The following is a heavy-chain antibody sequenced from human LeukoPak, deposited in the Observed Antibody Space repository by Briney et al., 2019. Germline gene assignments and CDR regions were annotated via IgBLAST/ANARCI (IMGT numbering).Heavy chain of an antibody. CDR1: GYIFTGYY. J-gene: IGHJ1*01. Sequence: ASVKVSCKASGYIFTGYYMHWVRQAPGQGLEWMGWINPNSGGADYAQNFQGRVTMTRDTSISTAYLQWSSLKASDTAMYYCARLSSYGPRVYFQHWGRAPWSPSPQ. V-gene: IGHV1-2*02. CDR3: ARLSSYGPRVYFQH. CDR2: INPNSGGA. D-gene: IGHD5-18*01.